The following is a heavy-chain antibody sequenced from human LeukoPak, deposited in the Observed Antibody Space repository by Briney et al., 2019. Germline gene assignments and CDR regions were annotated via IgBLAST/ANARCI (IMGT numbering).Heavy chain of an antibody. CDR1: GFTFSSYE. CDR3: ARDLDNGAAFDY. CDR2: ISSSGSTI. V-gene: IGHV3-48*03. Sequence: GGSLRLSCAASGFTFSSYEMNWVRQAPGKGLEWVSYISSSGSTIYYADSVKGRFTISRDNAKNSLYLQMNSLRAEDTAIYYCARDLDNGAAFDYWGQGTLVTVSS. D-gene: IGHD6-25*01. J-gene: IGHJ4*02.